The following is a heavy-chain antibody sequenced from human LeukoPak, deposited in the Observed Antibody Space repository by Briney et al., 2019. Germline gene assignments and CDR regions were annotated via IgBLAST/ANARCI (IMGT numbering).Heavy chain of an antibody. Sequence: PGGSLRLSCAASGFTFSDYSMNWVRQAPGKGLEWVSSISTSSSFMYYADSVKGRFTVSRGNAKNSLYLQMNSLRAEDTAVYYCTRSRFCSTGTCPPGYWGQGTLVTVSS. CDR1: GFTFSDYS. D-gene: IGHD2-15*01. CDR3: TRSRFCSTGTCPPGY. CDR2: ISTSSSFM. J-gene: IGHJ4*02. V-gene: IGHV3-21*01.